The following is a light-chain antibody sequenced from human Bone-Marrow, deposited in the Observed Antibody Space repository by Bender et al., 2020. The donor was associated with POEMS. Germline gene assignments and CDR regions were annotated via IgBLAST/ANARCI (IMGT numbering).Light chain of an antibody. Sequence: QSALTQPASVSGSPGQPITISCPGTSSDIGFYNYVSWYQQHPGRAPKLLIYDVTYRPSVISTRFSGSKAGTSPSLAISGLQSEDEADYYCAAWDAGLSGGVFGGGTKLTVL. V-gene: IGLV2-14*03. J-gene: IGLJ3*02. CDR3: AAWDAGLSGGV. CDR1: SSDIGFYNY. CDR2: DVT.